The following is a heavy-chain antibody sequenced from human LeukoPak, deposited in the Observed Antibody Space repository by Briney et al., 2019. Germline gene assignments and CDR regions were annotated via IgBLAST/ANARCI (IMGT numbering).Heavy chain of an antibody. Sequence: ASVKVSCKASGYNFNIFGISWVRQAPGQGLEWMGWINAYNGNTKYAQKHQGRVAMTTDTPTSTAYMELRSLRSDDTAVYYCARVGVVVPANWFDPWGQGTLVTVSS. CDR2: INAYNGNT. V-gene: IGHV1-18*01. J-gene: IGHJ5*02. CDR1: GYNFNIFG. D-gene: IGHD2-2*01. CDR3: ARVGVVVPANWFDP.